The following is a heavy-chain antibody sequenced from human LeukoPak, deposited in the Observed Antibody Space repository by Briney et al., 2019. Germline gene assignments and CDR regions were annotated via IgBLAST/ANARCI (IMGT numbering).Heavy chain of an antibody. CDR1: GFTFSSYA. J-gene: IGHJ4*02. Sequence: PGGSLRLSCAASGFTFSSYAMSWVRQAPGKGLEWVSAISGIGGSTYYADSVKGRFTISRDNSKNTLYLQMNSLRAEDTAVYYCAKDRLAKYYDILTGYSDFDYWGQGTLVTVSS. V-gene: IGHV3-23*01. CDR2: ISGIGGST. CDR3: AKDRLAKYYDILTGYSDFDY. D-gene: IGHD3-9*01.